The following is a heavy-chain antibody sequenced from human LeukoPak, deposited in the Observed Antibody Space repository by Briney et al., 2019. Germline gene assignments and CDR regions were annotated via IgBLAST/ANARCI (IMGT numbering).Heavy chain of an antibody. CDR1: GGSISSSNW. J-gene: IGHJ4*02. Sequence: SSGTLSLTCAVSGGSISSSNWWSWVRQPPGKGLEWIGEIYHSGSINYNPSLKSRVTISVDKSKNQFSLKLSSVTAADTAVYYCARASYHYVSGIYYPHYYFNYGGQETLVTPPS. CDR2: IYHSGSI. V-gene: IGHV4-4*02. D-gene: IGHD3-10*01. CDR3: ARASYHYVSGIYYPHYYFNY.